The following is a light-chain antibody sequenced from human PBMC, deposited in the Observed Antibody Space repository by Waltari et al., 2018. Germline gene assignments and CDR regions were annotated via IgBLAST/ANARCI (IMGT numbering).Light chain of an antibody. V-gene: IGKV3-15*01. Sequence: ETVMTQSPDTLSVSPGERATLSCKASQNIGRTLAWYQHKPGQAPRRLVYRASTRATGVPDRFSGGGSGTDFTLTISSLQSEDFGVYFCQQWNDWPRTFGQGTKVEIK. J-gene: IGKJ1*01. CDR1: QNIGRT. CDR3: QQWNDWPRT. CDR2: RAS.